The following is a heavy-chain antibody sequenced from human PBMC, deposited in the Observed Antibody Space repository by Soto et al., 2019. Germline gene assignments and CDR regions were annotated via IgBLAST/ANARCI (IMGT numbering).Heavy chain of an antibody. CDR3: ARAGYFDF. CDR1: GFTFGSYW. Sequence: GGSLRLSCAVSGFTFGSYWMNWVRLIPGKGLEWVAYIKPDGSATYYVDSVKGRFTISRDNAKNSLYLQMNSLRVEDTSVYYCARAGYFDFWGQGTLVTVSS. V-gene: IGHV3-7*01. CDR2: IKPDGSAT. J-gene: IGHJ4*02.